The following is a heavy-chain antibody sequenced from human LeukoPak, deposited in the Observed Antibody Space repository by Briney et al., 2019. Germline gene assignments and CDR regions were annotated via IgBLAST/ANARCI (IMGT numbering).Heavy chain of an antibody. V-gene: IGHV3-23*01. CDR3: AKEEGYYYDSGGYYVEYFQH. CDR1: GFTFNNYA. D-gene: IGHD3-22*01. J-gene: IGHJ1*01. Sequence: PGGSLRLSCAAFGFTFNNYAMSWVRQAPGKGLEWVSAISGSGGTTYYADSVKGRFTFSRDNSKNTLYLQMNSLRAEDTAVYYCAKEEGYYYDSGGYYVEYFQHWGQGTLVTVSS. CDR2: ISGSGGTT.